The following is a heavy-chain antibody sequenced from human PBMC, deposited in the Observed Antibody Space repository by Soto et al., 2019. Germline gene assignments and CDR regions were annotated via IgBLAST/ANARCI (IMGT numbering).Heavy chain of an antibody. D-gene: IGHD3-10*01. J-gene: IGHJ4*02. V-gene: IGHV4-39*01. CDR3: ARPGNYGSGSYLYYLDY. CDR2: IYYSGST. Sequence: QLQLQESGPGLVKPSETLSLTCTVSGGSISSSSYYWGWIRQPPGKGLKWIGSIYYSGSTYYNPSLKSRVTISVDTSKNQFSLKLSSVTAADTAVYYCARPGNYGSGSYLYYLDYWGQGTLVTVSS. CDR1: GGSISSSSYY.